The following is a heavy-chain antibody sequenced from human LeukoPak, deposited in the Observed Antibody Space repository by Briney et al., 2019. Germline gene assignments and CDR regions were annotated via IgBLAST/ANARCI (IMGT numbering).Heavy chain of an antibody. D-gene: IGHD3-10*01. CDR3: ARLGLHGSGTYYFFDY. CDR2: IDPNTGDT. Sequence: ATVKVSCKASGQSLTGYFIHWVRQAPGQGLEWVGRIDPNTGDTIYAQNFQGRVTVTSATSISTAYMELSRLTSDDTAVYFCARLGLHGSGTYYFFDYWGQGTLVTVSS. CDR1: GQSLTGYF. V-gene: IGHV1-2*06. J-gene: IGHJ4*02.